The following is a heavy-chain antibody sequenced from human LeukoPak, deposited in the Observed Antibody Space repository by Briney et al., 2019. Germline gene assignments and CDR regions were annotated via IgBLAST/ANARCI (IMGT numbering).Heavy chain of an antibody. D-gene: IGHD4-11*01. CDR3: ARRSDHDFSNNYY. Sequence: PSETLSLTCTVSGGSISSSSYYWGWIRQPPGKGLEWIGCIYYSGSTYYNPSLKSRVTISVDTSKNQFSLKLSSVTAADTAVYYCARRSDHDFSNNYYWGQGTLVTVSS. CDR1: GGSISSSSYY. J-gene: IGHJ4*02. V-gene: IGHV4-39*01. CDR2: IYYSGST.